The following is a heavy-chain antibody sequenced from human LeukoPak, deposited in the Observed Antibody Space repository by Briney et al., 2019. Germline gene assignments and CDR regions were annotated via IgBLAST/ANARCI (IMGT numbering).Heavy chain of an antibody. Sequence: PSETLSLTCAVYGGSFSGYYWSWIRQPPGKGLEWIGEINHSGSTNYNPSLKSRVTISVDTSKNQFSLKLSSVTAADTAVYYCARAPTRYFGRPGNYGMDVWGQGTTVTVSS. V-gene: IGHV4-34*01. J-gene: IGHJ6*02. D-gene: IGHD3-9*01. CDR1: GGSFSGYY. CDR3: ARAPTRYFGRPGNYGMDV. CDR2: INHSGST.